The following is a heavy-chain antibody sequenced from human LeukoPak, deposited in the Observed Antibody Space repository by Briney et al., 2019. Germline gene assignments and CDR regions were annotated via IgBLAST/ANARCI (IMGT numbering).Heavy chain of an antibody. CDR3: ARVSVVPAAMGTVDY. V-gene: IGHV4-39*07. CDR2: IYYSGSA. J-gene: IGHJ4*02. D-gene: IGHD2-2*01. Sequence: PSETLSLTCTVSGGSISSSSYYWGWIRQPPGKGLEWIGSIYYSGSAHYNPSLKSRVTISVDTSKNQFSLKLSSVTAADTAVYYCARVSVVPAAMGTVDYWGQGTLVTVSS. CDR1: GGSISSSSYY.